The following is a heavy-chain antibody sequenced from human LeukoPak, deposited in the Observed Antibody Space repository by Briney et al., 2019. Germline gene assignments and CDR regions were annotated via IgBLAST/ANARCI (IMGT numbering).Heavy chain of an antibody. D-gene: IGHD2-21*02. CDR2: IKPNSGVT. V-gene: IGHV1-2*02. J-gene: IGHJ4*02. Sequence: ASVTVSCKTSGYTFATYFMHWVRQAPGQRLEWMGYIKPNSGVTNYAQKFRGRVTMTWDTSISTAYIELSGLTSDYTAIYYCARPTYCGSDCYFNFDYWGQGTLVTVSS. CDR3: ARPTYCGSDCYFNFDY. CDR1: GYTFATYF.